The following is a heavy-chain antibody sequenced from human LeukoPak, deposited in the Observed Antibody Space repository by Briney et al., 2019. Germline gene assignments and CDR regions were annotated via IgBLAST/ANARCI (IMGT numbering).Heavy chain of an antibody. J-gene: IGHJ3*02. V-gene: IGHV3-48*03. Sequence: GGSLRLSCAASGFTFSSYEMNWVRHAPGKGLEWVSYISSGGSTVHYADSVKGRFTISRDNAKNSLYLQVNSLRAEDTAVYYCARVIIVGATGIWGQGTMVTVSS. D-gene: IGHD1-26*01. CDR3: ARVIIVGATGI. CDR2: ISSGGSTV. CDR1: GFTFSSYE.